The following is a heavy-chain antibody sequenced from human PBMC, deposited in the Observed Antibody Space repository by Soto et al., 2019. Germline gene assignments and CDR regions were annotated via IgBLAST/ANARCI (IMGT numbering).Heavy chain of an antibody. Sequence: PRGSLRLSCAASVFTCSSYDMNWVRQAPGKGLEWISYISSSSSTIYYADSVKGRFTISRDNAENSLYLQMNSLRDEDTAVYYCARPSGYYDTSGYYGTFYYYGMDVWGQGTTVTV. CDR2: ISSSSSTI. D-gene: IGHD3-22*01. CDR1: VFTCSSYD. CDR3: ARPSGYYDTSGYYGTFYYYGMDV. J-gene: IGHJ6*02. V-gene: IGHV3-48*02.